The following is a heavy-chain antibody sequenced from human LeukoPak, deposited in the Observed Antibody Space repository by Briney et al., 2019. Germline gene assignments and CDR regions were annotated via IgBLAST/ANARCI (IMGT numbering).Heavy chain of an antibody. CDR3: AGAYGTYLHFDY. J-gene: IGHJ4*02. V-gene: IGHV6-1*01. CDR1: GDSVSSNSAA. CDR2: TYCRSKWYN. D-gene: IGHD4-17*01. Sequence: SQTLSLTCAISGDSVSSNSAAWNWIRQSPSRGLEWLGRTYCRSKWYNEYAVSVKSRLSITPDTSKNHFSLQLNFVTPEDTATYYCAGAYGTYLHFDYWGQGSLVTVSS.